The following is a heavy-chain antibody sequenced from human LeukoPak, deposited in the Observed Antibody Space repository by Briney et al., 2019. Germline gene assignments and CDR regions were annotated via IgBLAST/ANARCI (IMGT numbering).Heavy chain of an antibody. V-gene: IGHV3-73*01. J-gene: IGHJ4*02. Sequence: PGGSLRPACVPAGFSFSGPHMPWVRQLPGKGMGWVGHVRNAADGYATAYGVSVKGRFTISRDDSNNMVYLQMNSLKTEDSAVYYCSRQTFSCHDYWGQGTLVTVSS. D-gene: IGHD2/OR15-2a*01. CDR2: VRNAADGYAT. CDR3: SRQTFSCHDY. CDR1: GFSFSGPH.